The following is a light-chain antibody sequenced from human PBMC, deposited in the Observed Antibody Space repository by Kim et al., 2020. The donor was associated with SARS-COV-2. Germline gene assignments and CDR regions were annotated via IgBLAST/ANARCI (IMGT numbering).Light chain of an antibody. J-gene: IGLJ3*02. Sequence: KRAGRRGRGESREGGGGQGGEGGKGAGYGMRVSSDGSHSKGDGIPNRFSGSSSGAERYLTISSLQSEDEADYYCQTWGTGIWVFGGGTKLTVL. CDR1: RGESREG. CDR2: VSSDGSH. CDR3: QTWGTGIWV. V-gene: IGLV4-69*01.